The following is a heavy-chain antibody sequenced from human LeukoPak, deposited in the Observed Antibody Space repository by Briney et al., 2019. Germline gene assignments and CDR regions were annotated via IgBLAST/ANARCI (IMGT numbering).Heavy chain of an antibody. CDR1: GGTFSSYA. Sequence: ASVKVSCKASGGTFSSYAISWVRQAPGQRLEWMGWINAGNGNTKYSQKFQGRVTITRDTSASTAYMELSSLRSEDTAVYYCARDPTIFGVVTSLYGMDVWGQGTTVTVSS. D-gene: IGHD3-3*01. V-gene: IGHV1-3*01. CDR2: INAGNGNT. J-gene: IGHJ6*02. CDR3: ARDPTIFGVVTSLYGMDV.